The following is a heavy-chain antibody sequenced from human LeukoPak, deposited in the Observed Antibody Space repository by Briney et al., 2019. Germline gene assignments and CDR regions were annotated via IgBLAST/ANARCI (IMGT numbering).Heavy chain of an antibody. CDR2: INPAGSST. CDR3: ARVPTGSYSVGY. Sequence: GGSLRLSCAASGFTFSSYWMHWVRQAPGKGLVWVSRINPAGSSTSSADSMEGRFTISRDNAKNTLYLQMNSLRAEDTAVYYCARVPTGSYSVGYWGQGTLVTVSS. J-gene: IGHJ4*02. D-gene: IGHD1-26*01. V-gene: IGHV3-74*01. CDR1: GFTFSSYW.